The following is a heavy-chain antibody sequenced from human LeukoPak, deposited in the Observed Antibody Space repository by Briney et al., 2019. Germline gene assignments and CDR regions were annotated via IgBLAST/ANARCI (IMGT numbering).Heavy chain of an antibody. V-gene: IGHV7-4-1*01. CDR2: INTDTGNP. CDR3: ARGIGIGTVLMVHGNMDV. D-gene: IGHD2-8*01. Sequence: ASVKVSCTASGYTFTKYGAYWVRQAPGQGLEWMGWINTDTGNPTYAQGFTGRFVFSLDTSVSTTYLQIGSLKPEDTAVYYCARGIGIGTVLMVHGNMDVWGKGTTVTVSS. J-gene: IGHJ6*03. CDR1: GYTFTKYG.